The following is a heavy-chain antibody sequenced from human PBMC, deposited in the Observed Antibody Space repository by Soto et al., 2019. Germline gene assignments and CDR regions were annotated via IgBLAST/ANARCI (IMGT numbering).Heavy chain of an antibody. J-gene: IGHJ5*02. CDR3: TRVTPADEPWFHP. D-gene: IGHD2-2*01. CDR1: GNTFTNFG. V-gene: IGHV1-18*01. CDR2: ISPYTDDP. Sequence: QGQLVQSGVEVKKPGASVKVSCSASGNTFTNFGVTWVRQAPGQGLEWMGWISPYTDDPSYAQKFQGRVTMTLDTSTSTAYWDLRSLTSDDTAVYYCTRVTPADEPWFHPWAQRTLVTVSS.